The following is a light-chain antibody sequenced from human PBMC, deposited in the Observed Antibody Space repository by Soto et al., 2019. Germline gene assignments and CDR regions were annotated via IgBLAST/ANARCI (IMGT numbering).Light chain of an antibody. CDR3: SSYTSSSTLVV. Sequence: QSVLTQPASVSGSPGQSITISCTGTSSDVGGYNYVSWYQQHPGKAPKLMIYEVSNRPSGVSNRFSGSKSGNTASLTISGLQAEDDAEYYCSSYTSSSTLVVFGGGTKVTVL. CDR1: SSDVGGYNY. V-gene: IGLV2-14*01. J-gene: IGLJ2*01. CDR2: EVS.